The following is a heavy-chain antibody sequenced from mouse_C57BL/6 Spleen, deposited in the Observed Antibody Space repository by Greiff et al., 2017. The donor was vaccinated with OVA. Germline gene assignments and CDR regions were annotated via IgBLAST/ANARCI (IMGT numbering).Heavy chain of an antibody. Sequence: QVQLKQPGAELVRPGSSVKLSCKASGYTFTSYWMDWVKQRPGQGLEWIGNIYPSDSETHYNQKFKDKATLTVDKSSSTAYMQLSSLTSEDSAVYYCARGVTTVVMDYWGQGTSVTVSS. CDR3: ARGVTTVVMDY. D-gene: IGHD1-1*01. CDR1: GYTFTSYW. CDR2: IYPSDSET. V-gene: IGHV1-61*01. J-gene: IGHJ4*01.